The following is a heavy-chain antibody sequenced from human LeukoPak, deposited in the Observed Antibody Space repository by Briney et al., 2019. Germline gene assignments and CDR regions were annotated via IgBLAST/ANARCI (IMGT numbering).Heavy chain of an antibody. CDR3: ARDRAYRYGEFDY. V-gene: IGHV3-74*01. J-gene: IGHJ4*02. Sequence: GGSLRLSCAASGFTFSGYWMHWVRQAPGKRLVWVSRINSDGSSTTYADSVKGRFTLSRDNAKNTLYLQMNSLRAEDTAVYYCARDRAYRYGEFDYWGQGTLVSVSS. D-gene: IGHD5-18*01. CDR1: GFTFSGYW. CDR2: INSDGSST.